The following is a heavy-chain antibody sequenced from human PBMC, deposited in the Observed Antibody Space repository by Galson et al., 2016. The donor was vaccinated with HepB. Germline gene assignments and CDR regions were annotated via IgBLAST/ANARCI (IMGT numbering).Heavy chain of an antibody. CDR2: IRGRGGSI. J-gene: IGHJ4*01. D-gene: IGHD3-22*01. Sequence: SLRLSCATSGFTFSSYAMTWVRQSPGKGLGWVSVIRGRGGSIKYADSVKGRFTTSRDNSKNTLYLQMNSLRAEDTAVYYCAKSPEAWYYDDTSGHYHFDYWGQGTLVTVSS. CDR1: GFTFSSYA. V-gene: IGHV3-23*01. CDR3: AKSPEAWYYDDTSGHYHFDY.